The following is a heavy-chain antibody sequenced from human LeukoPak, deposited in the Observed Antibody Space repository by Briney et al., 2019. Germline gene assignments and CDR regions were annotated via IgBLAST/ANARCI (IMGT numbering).Heavy chain of an antibody. CDR2: ISGSGGST. CDR1: GFTFSNYA. Sequence: GGSLRPSSAASGFTFSNYAMTWVRQAPGKGLDWVSTISGSGGSTYYADSVKGRFTISRDNSKNTLSLQMNSLRVEDTAVYYCEVTPFDYWGEGTLVTVSS. D-gene: IGHD2-21*02. V-gene: IGHV3-23*01. CDR3: EVTPFDY. J-gene: IGHJ4*02.